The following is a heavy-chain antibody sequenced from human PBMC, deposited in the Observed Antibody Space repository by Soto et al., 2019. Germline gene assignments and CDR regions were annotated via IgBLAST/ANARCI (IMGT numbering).Heavy chain of an antibody. D-gene: IGHD6-19*01. CDR1: GGSISSYY. Sequence: PSETLSLTCTVSGGSISSYYWSWIRQPPGKGLEWIGYIYYSGSTNYNPSLKSRVTISVDTSKNQFSLKLSSVTAADTAVYYCARDSSGWSFDYWGKGTLVTVS. CDR2: IYYSGST. J-gene: IGHJ4*02. CDR3: ARDSSGWSFDY. V-gene: IGHV4-59*01.